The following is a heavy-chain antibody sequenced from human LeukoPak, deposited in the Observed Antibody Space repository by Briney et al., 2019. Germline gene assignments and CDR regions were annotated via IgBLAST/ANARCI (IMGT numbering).Heavy chain of an antibody. V-gene: IGHV3-23*01. CDR1: GFTFSSYA. J-gene: IGHJ4*02. D-gene: IGHD5/OR15-5a*01. CDR3: AKKVGLVSAPLYYFDV. Sequence: GGSLRLSCAASGFTFSSYAMSWVRQAPGKGLEWVSAISGPAGSCDYADSVKGRFTISRENSKNTLFLQMSSLRAEDTAIYYCAKKVGLVSAPLYYFDVWGQGTLVTVSS. CDR2: ISGPAGSC.